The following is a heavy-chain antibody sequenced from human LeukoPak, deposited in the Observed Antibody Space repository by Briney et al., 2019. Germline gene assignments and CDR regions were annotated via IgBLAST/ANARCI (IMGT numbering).Heavy chain of an antibody. CDR3: ARDSSSGWYSRPHFDY. CDR1: GGSISSYY. J-gene: IGHJ4*02. D-gene: IGHD6-19*01. V-gene: IGHV4-59*01. Sequence: PSETLSLTCTVSGGSISSYYWSWIRQPPGKGLEWIGYIYYSGSTNYNPSLKSRVTISVDTSKNQFSLKLSSVTAADTAVYYCARDSSSGWYSRPHFDYWGQGTLVTVSS. CDR2: IYYSGST.